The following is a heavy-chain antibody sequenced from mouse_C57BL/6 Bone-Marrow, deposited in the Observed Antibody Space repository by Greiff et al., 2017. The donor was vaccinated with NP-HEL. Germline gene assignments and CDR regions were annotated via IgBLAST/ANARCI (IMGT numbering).Heavy chain of an antibody. CDR1: GSRLESYG. CDR2: IRSGSGPYAT. D-gene: IGHD2-2*01. J-gene: IGHJ2*01. V-gene: IGHV10-3*01. Sequence: DVKLVESLGGLVQPKGTLKVDCAAAGSRLESYGSQLVGGVPGKCLEVVARIRSGSGPYATYYADSVKDRFTISRDDSQSMLYLQMNNLQTEDTAMYYCVRDAGVGSTPYYFDYWGQGTTLTVSS. CDR3: VRDAGVGSTPYYFDY.